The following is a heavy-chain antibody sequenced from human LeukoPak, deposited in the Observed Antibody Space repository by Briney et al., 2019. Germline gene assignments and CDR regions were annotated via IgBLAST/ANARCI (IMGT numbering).Heavy chain of an antibody. J-gene: IGHJ4*02. D-gene: IGHD3-22*01. CDR2: IYPGDPDT. Sequence: GESLKISCKGSGYSFTSYWIGWVRQMPGKGLEWMGIIYPGDPDTRYSPSFQGQVTISADKSISTAYLQWSSLKASDTAMYYCARSYYDSSGYYLFDYWGQGTLVTVSS. CDR3: ARSYYDSSGYYLFDY. V-gene: IGHV5-51*01. CDR1: GYSFTSYW.